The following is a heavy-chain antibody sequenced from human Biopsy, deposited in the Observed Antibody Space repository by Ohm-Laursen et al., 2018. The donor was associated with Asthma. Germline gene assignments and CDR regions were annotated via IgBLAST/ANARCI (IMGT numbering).Heavy chain of an antibody. D-gene: IGHD3-3*01. CDR1: GFTFGDYC. V-gene: IGHV3-7*01. CDR3: ARTFHFWSPYHAEHYQL. Sequence: GSLRLSCAASGFTFGDYCISWVRQVPGQGLEWVANIKHGGSEKNHVDSLKGRFTISRDNAKNLLFLQMNSLRAEDTAVYYCARTFHFWSPYHAEHYQLWGQGTLVTVSS. CDR2: IKHGGSEK. J-gene: IGHJ1*01.